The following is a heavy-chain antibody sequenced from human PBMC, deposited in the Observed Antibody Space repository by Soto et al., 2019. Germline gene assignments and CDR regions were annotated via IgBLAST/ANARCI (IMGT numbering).Heavy chain of an antibody. D-gene: IGHD3-16*01. Sequence: QVQLVQSGAEVKPPGSSVRVSCTASGDTFNRYTISWVRQAPGQGLEWMGRVIPILGMSNYAQKFQGRVSIMADKSTSTAYMHLSSLRSEDTAMYYCATDYVSGSTRLDHWGHGTLVTVSS. CDR1: GDTFNRYT. CDR3: ATDYVSGSTRLDH. J-gene: IGHJ4*01. CDR2: VIPILGMS. V-gene: IGHV1-69*02.